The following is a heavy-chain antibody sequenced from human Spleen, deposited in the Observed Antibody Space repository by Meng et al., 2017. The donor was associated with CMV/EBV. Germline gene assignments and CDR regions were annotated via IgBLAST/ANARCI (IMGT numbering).Heavy chain of an antibody. CDR2: INYSGSA. CDR3: ARGLPSIVKGPAGTHYTYDGMDV. D-gene: IGHD2/OR15-2a*01. CDR1: GGSFSGYF. Sequence: GSLRLSCGVYGGSFSGYFWNWIRQPPGKGLEWIGEINYSGSANYNPSLKSRLNISIDTSKNQFSLKLRSVTAADAAVYYCARGLPSIVKGPAGTHYTYDGMDVWGQGTTVTVSS. J-gene: IGHJ6*02. V-gene: IGHV4-34*01.